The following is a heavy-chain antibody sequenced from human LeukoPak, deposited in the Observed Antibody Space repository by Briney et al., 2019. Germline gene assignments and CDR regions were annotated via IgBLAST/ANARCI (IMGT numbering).Heavy chain of an antibody. CDR3: ARGPSVGSGWSPDY. CDR1: GFTFSTYE. CDR2: ISSSGSTI. Sequence: PGGSLRLSCAASGFTFSTYEMNWAPQAPGKGLEWLSYISSSGSTIHYADSVKGRFPISRDNAKNSLFLQMNSPRAEDTAIYYCARGPSVGSGWSPDYWGQGTLVTVSS. D-gene: IGHD6-19*01. V-gene: IGHV3-48*03. J-gene: IGHJ4*02.